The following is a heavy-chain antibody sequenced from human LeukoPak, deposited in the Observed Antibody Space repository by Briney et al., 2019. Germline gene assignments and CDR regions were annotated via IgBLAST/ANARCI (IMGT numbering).Heavy chain of an antibody. Sequence: GGSLRDSCAVSGFSYNRFRMMWLGQAPGKGLEWVASINEDGGEKYYVESVKGRFTISRDNAKNSLYLKMNSLRDEDTSVYHCVRDVPGFCSGGRGYFYYMNVWGKRTPVTVSS. J-gene: IGHJ6*03. D-gene: IGHD2-15*01. CDR3: VRDVPGFCSGGRGYFYYMNV. CDR2: INEDGGEK. CDR1: GFSYNRFR. V-gene: IGHV3-7*01.